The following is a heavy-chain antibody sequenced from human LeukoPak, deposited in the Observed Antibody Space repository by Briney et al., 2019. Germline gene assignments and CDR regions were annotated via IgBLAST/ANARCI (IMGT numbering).Heavy chain of an antibody. CDR1: GGTFSSYA. CDR2: IIPIFGTA. D-gene: IGHD3-10*01. Sequence: SVKVSCKASGGTFSSYAISWVRQAPGQGLEWMGGIIPIFGTANYAQKFQGRVTITADESTSTAYMELSSLRSEDTAVYYCARGMRTGGLYYYGSEKDSAYFDYWGQGTLVTVSS. J-gene: IGHJ4*02. CDR3: ARGMRTGGLYYYGSEKDSAYFDY. V-gene: IGHV1-69*13.